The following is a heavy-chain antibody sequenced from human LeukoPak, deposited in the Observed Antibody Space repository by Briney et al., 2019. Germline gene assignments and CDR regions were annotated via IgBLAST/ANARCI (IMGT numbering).Heavy chain of an antibody. V-gene: IGHV3-48*03. CDR2: ISRSGSTI. J-gene: IGHJ4*02. CDR1: GFTFSSYE. CDR3: ERVSTGSEYFDY. Sequence: PGGSLRLSCAASGFTFSSYEMNWVRQAPGRGLEWVSYISRSGSTIFSADSVKGRFTTSRDNAKNSLFLQMNNLRAEDTAVYYCERVSTGSEYFDYWGQGTLVTVSS.